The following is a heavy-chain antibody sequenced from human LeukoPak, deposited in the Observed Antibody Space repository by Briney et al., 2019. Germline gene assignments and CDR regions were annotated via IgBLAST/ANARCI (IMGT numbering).Heavy chain of an antibody. CDR3: ARGVVPAAFDY. V-gene: IGHV3-21*01. CDR2: ISETSSHI. J-gene: IGHJ4*02. D-gene: IGHD2-2*01. CDR1: GFIFSGYS. Sequence: GGSLRLSCAASGFIFSGYSMNWVRQAPGKGLEWVSSISETSSHISYADSVKGRFTISRDNAKNSLCVHLNSLRADDTAVYYCARGVVPAAFDYWGQGTLVTVSS.